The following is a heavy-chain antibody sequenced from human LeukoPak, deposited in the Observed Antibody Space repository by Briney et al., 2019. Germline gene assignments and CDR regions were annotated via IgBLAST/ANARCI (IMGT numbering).Heavy chain of an antibody. V-gene: IGHV3-21*01. J-gene: IGHJ5*02. D-gene: IGHD6-19*01. CDR1: GFTFSSYS. Sequence: PGGSLRLSCAASGFTFSSYSMNWVRQAPGKGLEWVSSISSSSSYIYYADSVKGRFTISRDNAKNSLYLQMNSLRVEDTAVYYCARYSSGWYDWFDPWGQGTLVTVSS. CDR2: ISSSSSYI. CDR3: ARYSSGWYDWFDP.